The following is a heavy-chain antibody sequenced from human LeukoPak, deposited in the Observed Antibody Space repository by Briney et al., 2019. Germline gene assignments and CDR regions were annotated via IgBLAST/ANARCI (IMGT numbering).Heavy chain of an antibody. V-gene: IGHV1-46*01. D-gene: IGHD3-16*02. J-gene: IGHJ5*02. CDR3: AKDDYDYVWGSYRFNWFDP. Sequence: GASVKVSCKASGYTFTSYYMHWVRQAPGQGLEWMGIINPSGGSTSYAQKFQGRVTMTRDTSTSTVYMELSSLRSEDTAVYYCAKDDYDYVWGSYRFNWFDPWGQGTLVTVSS. CDR2: INPSGGST. CDR1: GYTFTSYY.